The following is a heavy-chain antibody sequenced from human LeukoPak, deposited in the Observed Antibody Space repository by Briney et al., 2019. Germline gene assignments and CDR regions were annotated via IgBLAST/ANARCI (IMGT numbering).Heavy chain of an antibody. Sequence: PSETLSLTCAVYGGSFSGYYWSWIRQPPGKGLEWIGEINHSGSTNYNPSLKSRVTISVDTSKNQFSLKLSSVTAADTAVYYCARGYNRAAYYDLWGQGTLVTVSS. CDR2: INHSGST. CDR3: ARGYNRAAYYDL. CDR1: GGSFSGYY. D-gene: IGHD3-9*01. V-gene: IGHV4-34*01. J-gene: IGHJ5*02.